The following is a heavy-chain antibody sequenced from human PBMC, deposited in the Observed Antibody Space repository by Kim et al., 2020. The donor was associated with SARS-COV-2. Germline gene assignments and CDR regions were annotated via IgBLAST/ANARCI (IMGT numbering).Heavy chain of an antibody. D-gene: IGHD6-25*01. CDR3: AKGGMSIPTDHDY. V-gene: IGHV3-30*18. J-gene: IGHJ4*02. CDR2: ISYDGSNK. CDR1: GLTFSSYG. Sequence: GGSLRLSCAASGLTFSSYGMHWVRQAPGKGLEWVAVISYDGSNKYYADSVKGRFTISRDNSKNTLYLQMNSLRVEDTAVYYCAKGGMSIPTDHDYWRQGTLVTVSS.